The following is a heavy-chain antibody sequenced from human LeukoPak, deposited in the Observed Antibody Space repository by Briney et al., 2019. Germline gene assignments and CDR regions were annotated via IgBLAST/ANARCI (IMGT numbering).Heavy chain of an antibody. D-gene: IGHD1-14*01. Sequence: ASVKVSCKASGYTFRSYDITWVRQAPGQGLEWMGWISPNNGNTNYAQKFQGRVTITADKSTSTAYMELSSLRSEDTAVYYCARRSIIEPDYWGQGTLVTVSS. CDR2: ISPNNGNT. V-gene: IGHV1-18*01. CDR1: GYTFRSYD. J-gene: IGHJ4*02. CDR3: ARRSIIEPDY.